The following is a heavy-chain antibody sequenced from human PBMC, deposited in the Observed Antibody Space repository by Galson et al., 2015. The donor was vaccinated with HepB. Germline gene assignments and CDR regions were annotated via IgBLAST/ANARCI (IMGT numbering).Heavy chain of an antibody. CDR2: ISGSGGST. CDR3: AKDSGPAAVPLFEYFDY. D-gene: IGHD2-2*01. J-gene: IGHJ4*02. V-gene: IGHV3-23*01. Sequence: SLRLSCAASGFTFSSYAMSWVRQAPGKGLEWVSAISGSGGSTYYADSVKGRFTISRDNSKNTLYLQMNSLRAEDTAVYYCAKDSGPAAVPLFEYFDYWGQGTLVTVSS. CDR1: GFTFSSYA.